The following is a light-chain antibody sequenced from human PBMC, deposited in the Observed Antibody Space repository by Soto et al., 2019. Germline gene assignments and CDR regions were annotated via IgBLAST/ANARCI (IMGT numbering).Light chain of an antibody. J-gene: IGKJ4*01. Sequence: EIVLTQSPGTLSLSPGERATLSCRASQSVSSSYLAWYQPKPGQAPRLLIYGASSRATGIQDKFSGSGSGTDFTLTISRLEPEDFAVYYCQQYGSSPLTFGGGTKVEIK. V-gene: IGKV3-20*01. CDR1: QSVSSSY. CDR3: QQYGSSPLT. CDR2: GAS.